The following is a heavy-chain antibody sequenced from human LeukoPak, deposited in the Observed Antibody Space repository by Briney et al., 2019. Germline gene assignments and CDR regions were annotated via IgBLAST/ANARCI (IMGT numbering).Heavy chain of an antibody. CDR1: GGSISSYY. J-gene: IGHJ6*03. CDR3: ARTTEGYCSSASCFGFSYSYYMGV. V-gene: IGHV4-59*01. D-gene: IGHD2-2*01. Sequence: SETLSLTCSVSGGSISSYYWSWIRQPPGKGLEWIGYIYYSGSTNYKPSLKSRVTISVDTSTNQFSLKLSSVIAAYTAVYYCARTTEGYCSSASCFGFSYSYYMGVWGKGTTVTISS. CDR2: IYYSGST.